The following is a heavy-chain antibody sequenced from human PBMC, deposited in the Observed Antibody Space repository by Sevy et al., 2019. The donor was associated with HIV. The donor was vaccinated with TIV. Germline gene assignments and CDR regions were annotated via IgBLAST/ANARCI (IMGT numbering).Heavy chain of an antibody. CDR2: IYYSGTT. V-gene: IGHV4-39*01. D-gene: IGHD4-17*01. CDR1: GGSISSSSYY. J-gene: IGHJ4*02. Sequence: SETLSLTCTVSGGSISSSSYYWGWIRQPPGKGLEWIGSIYYSGTTYYNPSLQSRVTISVDTSKNQFSLKMNSVTAADTAVYYCARLSRGDYVGGLFDYWGQGTLVTVSS. CDR3: ARLSRGDYVGGLFDY.